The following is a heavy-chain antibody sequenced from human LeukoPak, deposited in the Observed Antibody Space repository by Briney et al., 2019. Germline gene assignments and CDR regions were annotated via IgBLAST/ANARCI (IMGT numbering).Heavy chain of an antibody. CDR1: GFTFSSYA. CDR2: ISGSGGST. Sequence: GGSLRLSCAASGFTFSSYAMSWVRQAPGKGLEWVSAISGSGGSTYYADSVKGRFTISRDNSKNTLYLQMNSLRAEDTAVYYCAKETYCSSTSCRDAFDIWGQGTMVTVSS. D-gene: IGHD2-2*01. CDR3: AKETYCSSTSCRDAFDI. V-gene: IGHV3-23*01. J-gene: IGHJ3*02.